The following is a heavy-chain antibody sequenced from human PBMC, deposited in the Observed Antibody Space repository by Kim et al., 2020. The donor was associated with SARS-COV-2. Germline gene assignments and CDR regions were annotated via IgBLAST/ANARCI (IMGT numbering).Heavy chain of an antibody. V-gene: IGHV4-34*01. D-gene: IGHD3-10*01. CDR2: INHSGST. Sequence: SETLSLTCAVYGGSFSGYYWSWIRQPPGKGLEWIGEINHSGSTNYNPSLKSRVTISVDTSKNQFSLKLSSVTAADTAVYYCAREPGYYYGSGSYNPKRREFDYWGQGTLVTVSS. J-gene: IGHJ4*02. CDR3: AREPGYYYGSGSYNPKRREFDY. CDR1: GGSFSGYY.